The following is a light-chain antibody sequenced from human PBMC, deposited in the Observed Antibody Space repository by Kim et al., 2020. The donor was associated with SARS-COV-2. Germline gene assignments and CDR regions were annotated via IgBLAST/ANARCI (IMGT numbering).Light chain of an antibody. CDR2: KAS. CDR1: ENIDAY. J-gene: IGKJ2*01. Sequence: SASVGDRVTITCRASENIDAYLAWYQQKPGKAPKLLIYKASSLDSGVPSRFSGSGSRTEFALTVDSLQPEDLATYYCQQYDTYPYTFGQGTKLEI. V-gene: IGKV1-5*03. CDR3: QQYDTYPYT.